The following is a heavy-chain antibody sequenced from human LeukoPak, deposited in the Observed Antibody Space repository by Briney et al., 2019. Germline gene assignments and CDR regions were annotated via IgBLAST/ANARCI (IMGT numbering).Heavy chain of an antibody. CDR1: GGSFSGYY. V-gene: IGHV4-34*01. CDR3: ARSADGILGYYYYGMDV. D-gene: IGHD2-15*01. Sequence: SETLSLTCAVYGGSFSGYYWSWIRQPPGKGLEWIGEINHSGSTNYNPSLKSRVTISVDTSKNQFSLKLSSVTAADTAVYYCARSADGILGYYYYGMDVWGQGTTVTVSS. CDR2: INHSGST. J-gene: IGHJ6*02.